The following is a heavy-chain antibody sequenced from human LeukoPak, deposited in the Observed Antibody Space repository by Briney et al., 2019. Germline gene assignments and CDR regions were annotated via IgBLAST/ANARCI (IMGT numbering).Heavy chain of an antibody. CDR1: GVTFCSYE. Sequence: GGSLRLSCAASGVTFCSYEMHWVRQAPGEGLEGVSDISSSGSTIYYADSVKGRFTISRDNSKNSLYLQMNSLRAEDTAVYYCARVEVDTAMVTFDYWGQGTLVTVSS. D-gene: IGHD5-18*01. V-gene: IGHV3-48*03. J-gene: IGHJ4*02. CDR2: ISSSGSTI. CDR3: ARVEVDTAMVTFDY.